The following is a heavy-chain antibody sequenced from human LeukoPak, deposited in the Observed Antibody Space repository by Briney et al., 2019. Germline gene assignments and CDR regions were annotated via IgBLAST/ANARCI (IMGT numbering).Heavy chain of an antibody. J-gene: IGHJ4*02. CDR1: GYTFTSYG. CDR2: ISAYNGNT. CDR3: ARDLGYSSSPYYFDY. Sequence: ASVKVSCKASGYTFTSYGISWVRQAPGQGLEWMGWISAYNGNTNYAQKLQGRVTMTTDTSTSTAYMELRSLRSGDTAVYYCARDLGYSSSPYYFDYWGQGTLVTVSS. V-gene: IGHV1-18*01. D-gene: IGHD6-6*01.